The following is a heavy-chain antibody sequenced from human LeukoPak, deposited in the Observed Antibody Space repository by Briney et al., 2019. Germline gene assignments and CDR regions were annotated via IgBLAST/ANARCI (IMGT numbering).Heavy chain of an antibody. V-gene: IGHV4-39*01. CDR1: GGSLSSSSYY. J-gene: IGHJ6*02. CDR3: ARHSVGQLGWRLYYYYGMDV. CDR2: IYYSGST. Sequence: PAETLSLTCTVSGGSLSSSSYYWGWVRQPPGTGLEWVGSIYYSGSTYYNPSLKSRVTISVDTSKNQFSLKLSSLTAADTAVYYCARHSVGQLGWRLYYYYGMDVWGQGTTVTVSS. D-gene: IGHD2-21*02.